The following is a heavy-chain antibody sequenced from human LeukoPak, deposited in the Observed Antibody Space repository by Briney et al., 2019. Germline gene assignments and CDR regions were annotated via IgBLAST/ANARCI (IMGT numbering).Heavy chain of an antibody. CDR3: ARLDWGSRGSGSFDI. Sequence: SETLSLTCTVSGGSINTFNHYWGWIRQPPGKGLEWIGSIYYSGNTYYDASLKSRVAMSVDTSKNQFSLKVRSVTAADTAAYFCARLDWGSRGSGSFDIWGQGTLVIVSS. J-gene: IGHJ4*02. V-gene: IGHV4-39*01. CDR1: GGSINTFNHY. CDR2: IYYSGNT. D-gene: IGHD7-27*01.